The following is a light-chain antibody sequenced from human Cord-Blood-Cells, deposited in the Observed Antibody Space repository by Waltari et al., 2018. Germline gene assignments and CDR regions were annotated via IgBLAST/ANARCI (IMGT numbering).Light chain of an antibody. Sequence: QSALTQPASVSGSPGQSITISCTGTSSDVGGYNYLYWYQQHPGKAPKLMIYEVSNRPSGVSNRFSGSKSGNTASLTISGLQAEDEADYYCSSYTSSSTPYVFGTGTKVTVL. CDR3: SSYTSSSTPYV. V-gene: IGLV2-14*01. CDR2: EVS. CDR1: SSDVGGYNY. J-gene: IGLJ1*01.